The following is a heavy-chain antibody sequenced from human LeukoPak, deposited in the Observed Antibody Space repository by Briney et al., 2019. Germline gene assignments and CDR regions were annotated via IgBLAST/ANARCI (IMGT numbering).Heavy chain of an antibody. V-gene: IGHV3-53*01. J-gene: IGHJ5*02. CDR3: AKVDYGSGSKYNWFDP. CDR2: IYSGGST. D-gene: IGHD3-10*01. Sequence: GGSLRLSCAASGFTVSSNYMSWVRQAPGKGLEWVSVIYSGGSTYYADSVKGRFTISRDNSKNTLYLQMNSLRAEDTAVYYCAKVDYGSGSKYNWFDPWGQGTLVTVSS. CDR1: GFTVSSNY.